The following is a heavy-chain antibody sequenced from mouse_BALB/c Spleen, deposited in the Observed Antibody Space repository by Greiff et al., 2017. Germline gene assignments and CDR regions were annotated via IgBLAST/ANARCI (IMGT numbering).Heavy chain of an antibody. J-gene: IGHJ1*01. CDR2: IDPANGNT. D-gene: IGHD1-1*02. Sequence: VQLQQSGAELVKPGASVKLSCTASGFTIKDTYMHWVKQRPEQGLEWIGRIDPANGNTKYDPKFQGKATITADTSSNTAYLQLSSLTSEDTAVYDWASPSSYSGYYFDGWGAGTTVTVSA. CDR1: GFTIKDTY. CDR3: ASPSSYSGYYFDG. V-gene: IGHV14-3*02.